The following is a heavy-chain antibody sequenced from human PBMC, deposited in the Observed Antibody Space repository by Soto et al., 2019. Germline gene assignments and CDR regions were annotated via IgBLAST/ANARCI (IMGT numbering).Heavy chain of an antibody. CDR3: SKWSGFGDA. CDR2: TSDSGGNT. J-gene: IGHJ5*02. CDR1: GFTFSSYS. Sequence: EVQLTESGGGLVQPGGSLRLSCAASGFTFSSYSMTWVRQAPGKGLEWVSGTSDSGGNTWYADSVKGRFTISRDNSKNTLFLQMNSLRAEDTAVYFCSKWSGFGDAWGQGTLVTVSS. V-gene: IGHV3-23*01. D-gene: IGHD3-10*01.